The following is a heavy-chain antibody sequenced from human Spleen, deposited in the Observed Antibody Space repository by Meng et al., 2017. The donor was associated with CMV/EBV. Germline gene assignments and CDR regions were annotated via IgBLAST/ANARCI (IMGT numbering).Heavy chain of an antibody. CDR1: GFNFSSHA. J-gene: IGHJ3*02. CDR2: ISATGDST. D-gene: IGHD2-2*01. V-gene: IGHV3-23*01. Sequence: GESLKISCAASGFNFSSHAMTWVRQAPGKGLEWISAISATGDSTYYADTVKGRFTISRDNSKNTLYLQMNSLRAEDTAVYYCARQLGYCSSTSCYPGAFDIWGQGTMVTVSS. CDR3: ARQLGYCSSTSCYPGAFDI.